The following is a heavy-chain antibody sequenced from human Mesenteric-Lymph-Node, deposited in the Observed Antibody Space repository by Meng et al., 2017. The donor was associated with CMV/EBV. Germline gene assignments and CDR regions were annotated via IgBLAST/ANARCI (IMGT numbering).Heavy chain of an antibody. J-gene: IGHJ4*02. CDR1: GASVSSGSYY. Sequence: VSGASVSSGSYYWSWIRQPPGKGLEWVGYIYFTGSTNYNPSLNNRVTISLDTSKNQFSLKLRSVTAADTAVYYCARVKRSSSWADYWGQGTLVTVSS. CDR2: IYFTGST. D-gene: IGHD6-13*01. V-gene: IGHV4-61*01. CDR3: ARVKRSSSWADY.